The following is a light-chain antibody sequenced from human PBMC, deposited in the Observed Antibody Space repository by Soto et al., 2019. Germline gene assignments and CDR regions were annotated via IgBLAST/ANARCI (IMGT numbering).Light chain of an antibody. CDR2: EGT. CDR1: SSDVGTYDL. CDR3: CSYAGFSTLV. V-gene: IGLV2-23*01. J-gene: IGLJ3*02. Sequence: QPASVSGSPGQSVTISCTGSSSDVGTYDLVSWYQQHPGKAPKILIYEGTKRPSGVSNRFSGSKSGNTASLTISGLQAEDEADYFCCSYAGFSTLVFGGGTKLTVL.